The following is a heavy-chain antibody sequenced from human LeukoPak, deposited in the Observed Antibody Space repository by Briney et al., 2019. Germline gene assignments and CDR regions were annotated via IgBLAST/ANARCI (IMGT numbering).Heavy chain of an antibody. J-gene: IGHJ6*02. V-gene: IGHV3-23*01. D-gene: IGHD2-2*01. CDR3: ANSYCSSTSCSENYYGMDV. CDR2: ISGSGGSA. CDR1: GFTFSSYA. Sequence: GGSLRLSCAASGFTFSSYAMSWVRQAPGKGLEWVSAISGSGGSAYYADSVKGRFTISRDNSKNTLYLQMNSLRAEDTAVYYCANSYCSSTSCSENYYGMDVWGQGTTVTVSS.